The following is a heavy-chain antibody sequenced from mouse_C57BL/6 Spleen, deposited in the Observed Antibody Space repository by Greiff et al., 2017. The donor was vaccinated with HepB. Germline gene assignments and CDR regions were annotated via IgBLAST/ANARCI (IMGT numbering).Heavy chain of an antibody. Sequence: VKLQQPGAELVKPGASVKLSCKASGYTFTSYWMHWVKQRPGQGLEWIGMIHPNSGSTNYNEKFKSKATLTVDKSSSTAYMQLSSLTSEDSAVYYCSANWDALDYWGQGTTLTVSS. J-gene: IGHJ2*01. CDR2: IHPNSGST. V-gene: IGHV1-64*01. CDR3: SANWDALDY. D-gene: IGHD4-1*01. CDR1: GYTFTSYW.